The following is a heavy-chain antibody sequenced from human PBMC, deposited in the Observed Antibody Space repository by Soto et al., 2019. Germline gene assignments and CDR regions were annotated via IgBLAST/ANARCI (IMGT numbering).Heavy chain of an antibody. J-gene: IGHJ3*02. CDR2: IYYSGST. V-gene: IGHV4-59*01. D-gene: IGHD3-10*01. CDR3: ASRYGSAFDI. CDR1: GGSISSYY. Sequence: QVQLQESGPGLVKPSETLSLTCTVSGGSISSYYWSWIRQPPGKGLEWIGYIYYSGSTNYNPSLXRXAXIXXDPSKTQFSLTLSSVPAADTAVYYCASRYGSAFDIWGQGTMVTVSS.